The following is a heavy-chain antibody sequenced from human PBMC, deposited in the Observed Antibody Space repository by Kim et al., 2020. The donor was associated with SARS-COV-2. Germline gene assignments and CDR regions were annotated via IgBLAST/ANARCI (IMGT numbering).Heavy chain of an antibody. CDR1: GVSISGYY. J-gene: IGHJ6*02. Sequence: SETLSLTCSVSGVSISGYYWSWIRQSPGKGLEWIGYIDNGRFGGGTNYNPSLDSRVTISIDTSKNEFSLKVRSVTAADTAVYYCARSGVLWFGENGMDVWGQGTTVIVAS. V-gene: IGHV4-59*13. CDR2: IDNGRFGGGT. D-gene: IGHD3-10*01. CDR3: ARSGVLWFGENGMDV.